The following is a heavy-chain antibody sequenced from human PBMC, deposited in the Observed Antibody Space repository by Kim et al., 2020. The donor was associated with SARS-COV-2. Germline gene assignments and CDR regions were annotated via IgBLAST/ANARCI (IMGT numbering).Heavy chain of an antibody. D-gene: IGHD2-15*01. V-gene: IGHV3-9*01. CDR2: ISWNSGSI. CDR3: AKDTYSTKALPYCSGGSCYPYYYGMDV. J-gene: IGHJ6*02. Sequence: GGSLRLSCAASGFTFDDYAMHWVRQAPGKGLEWVSGISWNSGSIGYADSVKGRFTISRDNAKNSLYLQMNSLRAEDTALYYCAKDTYSTKALPYCSGGSCYPYYYGMDVWGQGTTVTVSS. CDR1: GFTFDDYA.